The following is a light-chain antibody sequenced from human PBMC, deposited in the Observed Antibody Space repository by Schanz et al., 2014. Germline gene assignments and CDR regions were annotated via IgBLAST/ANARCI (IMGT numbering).Light chain of an antibody. CDR1: SSDIGGYNS. CDR2: DVS. J-gene: IGLJ3*02. CDR3: CSYAGLSSWV. V-gene: IGLV2-23*02. Sequence: QSALTQPASVSGSPGKSITISCTGTSSDIGGYNSVSWYQQHPGRAPKLMIYDVSNRPSGVSNRFSGSKSGNTASLTISGLQAEDEADYYCCSYAGLSSWVFGGGTKLTVL.